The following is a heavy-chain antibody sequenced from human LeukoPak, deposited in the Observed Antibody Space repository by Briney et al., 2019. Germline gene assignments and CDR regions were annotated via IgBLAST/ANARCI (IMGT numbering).Heavy chain of an antibody. CDR1: GYTFTSYA. CDR2: INAGNGNT. D-gene: IGHD5-18*01. V-gene: IGHV1-3*01. CDR3: ARDPIQLWSRNDAFDI. J-gene: IGHJ3*02. Sequence: ASVKVSCKASGYTFTSYAMHWVRQAPGQRLEWMGWINAGNGNTKYSQKFQGRVTITRDTSASTAYMELSSLRSEDTAVYYCARDPIQLWSRNDAFDIWGQGTMVTVSS.